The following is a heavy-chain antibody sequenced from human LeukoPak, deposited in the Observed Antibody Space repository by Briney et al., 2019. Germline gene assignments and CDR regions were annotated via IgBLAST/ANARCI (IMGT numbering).Heavy chain of an antibody. J-gene: IGHJ4*02. CDR2: IYYSGST. D-gene: IGHD5-24*01. CDR1: GGSISSSNYY. Sequence: PSETLSLTCTVSGGSISSSNYYWGWIRQPPGKGLEWIGSIYYSGSTYYNPSLKSRVTISVDSSKNQFSLRLSPVTTADTAVYYCAKSDGYGLIDYWGQGTLVTVSS. CDR3: AKSDGYGLIDY. V-gene: IGHV4-39*01.